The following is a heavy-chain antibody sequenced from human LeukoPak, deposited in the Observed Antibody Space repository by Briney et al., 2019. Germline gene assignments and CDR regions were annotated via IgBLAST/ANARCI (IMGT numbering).Heavy chain of an antibody. J-gene: IGHJ4*02. CDR3: AKVTITMIVDSYYFDY. CDR2: ISGSGGST. V-gene: IGHV3-23*01. D-gene: IGHD3-22*01. CDR1: GFTFSSYA. Sequence: PGGSLRLSCAASGFTFSSYAMSWVRQAPGKGLEWVSAISGSGGSTYYADSVKGRFTISRDNSKNTLYPQMNSLRAEDTAVYYCAKVTITMIVDSYYFDYWGQGTLVTVSS.